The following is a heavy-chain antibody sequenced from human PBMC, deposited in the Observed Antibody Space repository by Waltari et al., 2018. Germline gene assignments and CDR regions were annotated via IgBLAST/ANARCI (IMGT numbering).Heavy chain of an antibody. V-gene: IGHV1-18*04. J-gene: IGHJ4*02. CDR3: ARDYSTSTPDRSDH. D-gene: IGHD2-2*01. CDR1: GYSFQAYG. CDR2: ISAHNGVT. Sequence: QIQLVQPGTEERKPGDSLKVSCKESGYSFQAYGFSWARRAPGQWREWLGWISAHNGVTKYAQKFLGLVSLTTDSSTRTAYMEMRSLRSDDTAIYYCARDYSTSTPDRSDHWGQGTLVTVAA.